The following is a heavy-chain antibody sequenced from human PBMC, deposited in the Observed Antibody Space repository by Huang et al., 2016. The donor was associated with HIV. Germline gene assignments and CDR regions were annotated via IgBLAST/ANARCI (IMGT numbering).Heavy chain of an antibody. Sequence: QVQLVQSGAEVKKPGSSVKVSCKASGGSFRNFAIGWVRQAPGQGLEGMGGIIPTLGTANYAQKFQSRVTIIANESTSTSYMELSSLRSEDTAVYYCATVDYYDTSGPQRGYFDNWGQGTLVTISS. CDR3: ATVDYYDTSGPQRGYFDN. V-gene: IGHV1-69*01. CDR1: GGSFRNFA. D-gene: IGHD3-22*01. J-gene: IGHJ4*02. CDR2: IIPTLGTA.